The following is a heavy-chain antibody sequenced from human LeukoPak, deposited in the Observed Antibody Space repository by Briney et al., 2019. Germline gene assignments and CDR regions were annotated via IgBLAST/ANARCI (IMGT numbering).Heavy chain of an antibody. CDR2: IYYSGST. CDR3: ARHGTQYDAFDI. Sequence: PSETLSLTCTVSGGSISSYYWSWTRQPPGKGLEWIGYIYYSGSTNYNPSLKSRVTISVDTSKNQFSLKLSSVTAADTAVYYCARHGTQYDAFDIWGQGTMVTVSS. J-gene: IGHJ3*02. V-gene: IGHV4-59*08. D-gene: IGHD2-2*01. CDR1: GGSISSYY.